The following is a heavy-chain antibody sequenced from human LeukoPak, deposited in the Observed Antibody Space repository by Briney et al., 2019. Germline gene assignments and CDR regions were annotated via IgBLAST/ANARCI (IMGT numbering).Heavy chain of an antibody. CDR3: ARDSAMVLYFDY. V-gene: IGHV4-30-4*01. CDR1: GGSISSGDYY. D-gene: IGHD5-18*01. Sequence: SETLPLTCTVSGGSISSGDYYWSWIRQPPGKGLEWIGYIYYSGSTYYNPSLKSRVTISVDTSKNQFSLKLSSVTAADTAVYYCARDSAMVLYFDYWGQGTLVTVSS. J-gene: IGHJ4*02. CDR2: IYYSGST.